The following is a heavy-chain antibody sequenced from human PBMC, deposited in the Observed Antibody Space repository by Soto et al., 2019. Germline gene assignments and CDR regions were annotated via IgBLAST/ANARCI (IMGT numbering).Heavy chain of an antibody. CDR2: ISGYNGDT. Sequence: GASVKVSCKASGYTVTSDGINWVRQAPGQGLEWMGWISGYNGDTNHAQKFQGRVTMTIDTSTTTAYLELRSLRYDDTAVYYCARDGGYYSLDYWGQGTLVTVSS. CDR1: GYTVTSDG. D-gene: IGHD5-12*01. J-gene: IGHJ4*02. V-gene: IGHV1-18*04. CDR3: ARDGGYYSLDY.